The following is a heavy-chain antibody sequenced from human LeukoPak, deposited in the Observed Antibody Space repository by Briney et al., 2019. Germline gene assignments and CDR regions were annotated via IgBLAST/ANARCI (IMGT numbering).Heavy chain of an antibody. D-gene: IGHD6-25*01. CDR1: GYTFTNYP. V-gene: IGHV1-3*01. J-gene: IGHJ5*02. CDR2: INAGNGNP. CDR3: ARDSGPRGFEP. Sequence: ASVKVSCKASGYTFTNYPMHWVRQAPGQRLEWMGWINAGNGNPKYSQKFQGRVTITRDTSASTAYMELSSLRSEDTAVYYCARDSGPRGFEPWGQGTLVTVSS.